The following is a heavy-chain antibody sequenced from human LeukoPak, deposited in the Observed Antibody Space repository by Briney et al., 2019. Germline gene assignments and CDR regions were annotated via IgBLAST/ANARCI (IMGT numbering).Heavy chain of an antibody. V-gene: IGHV3-7*03. CDR1: GFTFSRYL. D-gene: IGHD1-26*01. J-gene: IGHJ4*02. Sequence: GGSLRLSCAASGFTFSRYLMSWVRQAPGKGLEWVANIKQDGGEKYFVDSVKGRFTISRDNAKNSLYLQMNSLRAEDTAVYYCARGDSGSSYRLFYFDFWGQGTLVTVSS. CDR3: ARGDSGSSYRLFYFDF. CDR2: IKQDGGEK.